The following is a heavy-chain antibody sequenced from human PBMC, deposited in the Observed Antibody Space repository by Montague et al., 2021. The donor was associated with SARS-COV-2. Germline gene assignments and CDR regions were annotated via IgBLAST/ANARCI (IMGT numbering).Heavy chain of an antibody. CDR3: AGHWGKAAADN. Sequence: SETLSLTCSVSGGSITDRTYYWCFIRHSPGKGLEWIGATHYSGTTYYNPSLKRGGILSLDSPKNQSPLKMTSVTAADTAVYYYAGHWGKAAADNWGQGTLVTVSS. CDR1: GGSITDRTYY. CDR2: THYSGTT. D-gene: IGHD6-13*01. V-gene: IGHV4-39*01. J-gene: IGHJ4*02.